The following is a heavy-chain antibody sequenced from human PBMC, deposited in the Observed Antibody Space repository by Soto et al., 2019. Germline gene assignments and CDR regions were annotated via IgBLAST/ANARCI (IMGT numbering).Heavy chain of an antibody. CDR2: IYYSGST. J-gene: IGHJ5*02. CDR3: ASTYCSSTSCYKSPDNWFDP. D-gene: IGHD2-2*02. Sequence: QLQLQESSPGLVKPSETLSLTCTVSGGSISSSSYYWGWIRQPPGKGLEWIGSIYYSGSTYYNPSLKSRVTISVDTSKNQFSLKLSSVTAADTAVYYCASTYCSSTSCYKSPDNWFDPWGQGTLVTVSS. CDR1: GGSISSSSYY. V-gene: IGHV4-39*01.